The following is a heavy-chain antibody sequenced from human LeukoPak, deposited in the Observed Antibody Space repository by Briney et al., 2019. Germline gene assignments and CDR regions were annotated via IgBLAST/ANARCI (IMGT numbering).Heavy chain of an antibody. J-gene: IGHJ4*02. CDR2: IYYSGST. V-gene: IGHV4-39*01. Sequence: PSETLSLTCTVSGGSISSSSYYWGWIRQPPGKGLEWIGSIYYSGSTYYNPSLKSRVAISLDTSKNQFSLTLSSLTAAATDVYYCACYSYRSGSYPLSGCYWGQRTLVTVSS. CDR3: ACYSYRSGSYPLSGCY. D-gene: IGHD3-10*01. CDR1: GGSISSSSYY.